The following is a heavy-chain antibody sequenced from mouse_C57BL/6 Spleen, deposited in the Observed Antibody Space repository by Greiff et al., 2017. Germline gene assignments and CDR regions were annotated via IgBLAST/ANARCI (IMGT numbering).Heavy chain of an antibody. D-gene: IGHD1-1*01. CDR1: GYSFTDYN. CDR3: ADYYGSSYAGYFDV. V-gene: IGHV1-39*01. Sequence: VQLQQSGPELVKPGASVKISCKASGYSFTDYNMNWVKQSNGKSLEWIGVINPNYGTTSYNQKFKGKATLTVDQSSSTAYMQLNSLTSEDSAVXYCADYYGSSYAGYFDVWGTGTTVTVSS. CDR2: INPNYGTT. J-gene: IGHJ1*03.